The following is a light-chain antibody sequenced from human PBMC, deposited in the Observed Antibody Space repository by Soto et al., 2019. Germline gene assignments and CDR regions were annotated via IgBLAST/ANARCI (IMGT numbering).Light chain of an antibody. CDR1: QSISSW. Sequence: DIQMTQSPSTLSASVGDRVTITCRASQSISSWLAWYQQKPGKAPKLLIYDASSLESGVPSRFSGSGSGTEFTLTIGSLQPEDSATYYCQQSSSFPLTFGPGTKVDIK. J-gene: IGKJ3*01. CDR2: DAS. V-gene: IGKV1-5*01. CDR3: QQSSSFPLT.